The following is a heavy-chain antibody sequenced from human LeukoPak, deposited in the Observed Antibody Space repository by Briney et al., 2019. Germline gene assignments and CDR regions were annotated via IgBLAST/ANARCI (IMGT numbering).Heavy chain of an antibody. V-gene: IGHV4-61*02. CDR2: ISTSGST. D-gene: IGHD3-9*01. Sequence: SQTLSLTCTVSGGSINSRTYYWTWIRQPAGKGLEWIGRISTSGSTNYNPSLKSRVTISVDTSKNQFSLKLSSVTAADTAVYYCARRSLRYFDRFDYWGQGTLVTVSS. CDR3: ARRSLRYFDRFDY. J-gene: IGHJ4*02. CDR1: GGSINSRTYY.